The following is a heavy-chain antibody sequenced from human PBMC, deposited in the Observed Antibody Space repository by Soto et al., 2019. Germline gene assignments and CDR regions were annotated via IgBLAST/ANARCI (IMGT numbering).Heavy chain of an antibody. CDR3: ARAYTGFDNAFDQ. CDR2: IYRGGST. J-gene: IGHJ4*02. D-gene: IGHD5-12*01. V-gene: IGHV3-53*01. CDR1: GFTVGNNY. Sequence: EVQLVESGGGLIQPGGSLRLSCVASGFTVGNNYMTWVRQAPGKGLEWISIIYRGGSTDYADSVQGRFNISRDNSKNTLYLHMNNLRAEDTALYYCARAYTGFDNAFDQWGQGTLVTVSS.